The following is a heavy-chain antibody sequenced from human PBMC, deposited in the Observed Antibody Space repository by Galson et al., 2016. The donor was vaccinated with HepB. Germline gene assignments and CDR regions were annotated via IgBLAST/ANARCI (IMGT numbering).Heavy chain of an antibody. CDR1: GFAFSAYS. D-gene: IGHD1-26*01. Sequence: LRLSCAASGFAFSAYSMHWVRQAPGKGLEYVSATSSNGASTYYADSVKDRFIISRDNSKNTLYLQMGSLRAEDMAVYYCAREWELLDYWGQGTLVTVSS. CDR2: TSSNGAST. J-gene: IGHJ4*02. V-gene: IGHV3-64*02. CDR3: AREWELLDY.